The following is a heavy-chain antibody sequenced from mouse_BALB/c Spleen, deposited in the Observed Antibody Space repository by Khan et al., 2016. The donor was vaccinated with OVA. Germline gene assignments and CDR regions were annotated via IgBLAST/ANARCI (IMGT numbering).Heavy chain of an antibody. CDR3: ERDGNNMEY. J-gene: IGHJ4*01. CDR1: GYSITSGYS. V-gene: IGHV3-1*02. D-gene: IGHD1-1*01. Sequence: EVQLQESGPDLVKPSQSLSPTCTVTGYSITSGYSWHWIRQFPVNKLEWLGSIYYSGRINHNPSLHSRISITRYTSKNQFFLQLNSVTTADTATYYAERDGNNMEYWGQGTSGTGSS. CDR2: IYYSGRI.